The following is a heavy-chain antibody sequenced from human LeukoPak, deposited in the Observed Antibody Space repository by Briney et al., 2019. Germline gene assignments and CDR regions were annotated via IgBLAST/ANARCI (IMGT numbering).Heavy chain of an antibody. D-gene: IGHD2-2*02. CDR1: VGSINSGNW. CDR3: ATAPILRGEGGEHYKYGMDV. V-gene: IGHV4-4*02. Sequence: SKTLSLTCAVSVGSINSGNWWSWVRQSPGKGLEWIGEIYHNGTPNYNPSLKSRVTISADTFKNHFSLKMTSVTAADTAVYYCATAPILRGEGGEHYKYGMDVWGQGTTVIVSS. J-gene: IGHJ6*02. CDR2: IYHNGTP.